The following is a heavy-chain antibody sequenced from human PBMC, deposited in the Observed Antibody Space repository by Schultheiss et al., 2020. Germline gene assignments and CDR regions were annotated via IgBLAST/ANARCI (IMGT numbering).Heavy chain of an antibody. CDR1: GFTFSSYG. CDR3: AKPSGLEVG. V-gene: IGHV3-30*18. Sequence: GGSLRLSCAASGFTFSSYGMHWVRQAPGKGLEWVAVISYDGSNKYYADSVKGRFTISRDNSKNTLYLQMNSLRAEDTAVYYCAKPSGLEVGWGQGTLVTGSS. D-gene: IGHD3-10*01. J-gene: IGHJ4*02. CDR2: ISYDGSNK.